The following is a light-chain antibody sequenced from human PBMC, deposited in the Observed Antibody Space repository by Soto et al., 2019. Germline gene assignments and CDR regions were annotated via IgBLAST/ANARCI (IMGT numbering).Light chain of an antibody. J-gene: IGLJ2*01. CDR2: EVS. CDR1: SSDVGGYNY. CDR3: SSYTSSSTYVV. Sequence: QSALTQPASVSGSPGQSITISCTGTSSDVGGYNYVSWYQQHPGKAPKLMIYEVSNRPSGVSNRFSGSKSGNTASLTISGXXAXXXADXYCSSYTSSSTYVVFGGGTKVTVL. V-gene: IGLV2-14*01.